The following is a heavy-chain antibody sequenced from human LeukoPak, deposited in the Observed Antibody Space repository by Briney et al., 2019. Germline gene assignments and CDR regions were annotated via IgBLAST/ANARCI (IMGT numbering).Heavy chain of an antibody. J-gene: IGHJ4*02. D-gene: IGHD3-22*01. V-gene: IGHV3-21*01. CDR1: GFTFSSDS. CDR3: ARDYDSSGYYSY. Sequence: GGTLSLSCAASGFTFSSDSMKWVPRASGKGLEWVSSISSSSSYIYYADSVKGRFTISRDNAKNSLYLQMNGLRAEDTAVYYCARDYDSSGYYSYWGQGTLVTVSS. CDR2: ISSSSSYI.